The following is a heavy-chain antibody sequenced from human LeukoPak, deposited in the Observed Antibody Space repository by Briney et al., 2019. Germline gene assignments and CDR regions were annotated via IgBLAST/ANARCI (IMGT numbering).Heavy chain of an antibody. CDR3: ARAEYSSGWENFDY. J-gene: IGHJ4*02. Sequence: ASVKVSCKASGYTFTGYYMHWVRQAPGQGLEWMGWISAYNGNTNYAQKLQGRVTMTTDTSTSTAYMELRSLRSDDTAVYYCARAEYSSGWENFDYWGQGTLVTVSS. CDR1: GYTFTGYY. V-gene: IGHV1-18*04. CDR2: ISAYNGNT. D-gene: IGHD6-19*01.